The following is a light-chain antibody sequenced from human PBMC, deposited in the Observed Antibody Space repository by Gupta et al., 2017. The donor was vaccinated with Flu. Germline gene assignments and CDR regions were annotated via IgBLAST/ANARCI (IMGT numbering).Light chain of an antibody. V-gene: IGKV1-5*03. CDR3: QQYNYYYT. CDR2: KAS. J-gene: IGKJ2*01. CDR1: QSISSW. Sequence: DIQMTQSPSTLSASVGDRVTLTCRASQSISSWLAWYQQKPGKAPNLLIYKASSLESGVPSRFSGSGSGTEFTLTISSLQPDDFATYYCQQYNYYYTFGQGTKLEIK.